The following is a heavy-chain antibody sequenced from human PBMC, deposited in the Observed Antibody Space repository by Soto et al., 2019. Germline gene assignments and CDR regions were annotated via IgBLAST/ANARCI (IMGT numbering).Heavy chain of an antibody. Sequence: PSETLSLTCTVSGGSISSGGYYWSWIRQHPGKGLEWIGYIYYSGSTYYNPSLKSRVTISVDTSKNQFSLKLSSVTAADTAVYYCAREVVVPAATGFDPWGQGTLVTVSS. CDR1: GGSISSGGYY. CDR2: IYYSGST. V-gene: IGHV4-31*03. D-gene: IGHD2-2*01. J-gene: IGHJ5*02. CDR3: AREVVVPAATGFDP.